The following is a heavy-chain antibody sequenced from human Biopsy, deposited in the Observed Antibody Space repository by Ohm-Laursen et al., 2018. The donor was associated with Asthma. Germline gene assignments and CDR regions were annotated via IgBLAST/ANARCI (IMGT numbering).Heavy chain of an antibody. Sequence: SLRLSCTASGFTFSNYGMHWVRQAPGKGLDWVAVVSFDGSNKNYTDSVKGRFTISRDNSRNTLHLQMNSLRAEDTAVYYCAKDVFPGWELRRGPDYWGQGTLVTVSS. CDR1: GFTFSNYG. CDR2: VSFDGSNK. J-gene: IGHJ4*02. D-gene: IGHD1-26*01. V-gene: IGHV3-30*18. CDR3: AKDVFPGWELRRGPDY.